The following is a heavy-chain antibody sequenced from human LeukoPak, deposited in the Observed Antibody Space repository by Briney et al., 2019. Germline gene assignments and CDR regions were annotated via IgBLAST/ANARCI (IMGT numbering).Heavy chain of an antibody. V-gene: IGHV3-30*03. J-gene: IGHJ4*02. CDR2: ISYDGSNK. D-gene: IGHD2-21*02. CDR3: ATVVTAAYQFDY. CDR1: GFTFSSYG. Sequence: GRSLRLSCAASGFTFSSYGMHWVRQAPGKGLEWVAVISYDGSNKYYAGSVKGRFTISRDNSKNTLYLQMNSLRAEDTAVYYCATVVTAAYQFDYWGQGTLVTVSS.